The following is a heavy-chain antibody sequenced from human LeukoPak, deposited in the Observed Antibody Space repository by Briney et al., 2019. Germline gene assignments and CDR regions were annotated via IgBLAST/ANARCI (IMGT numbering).Heavy chain of an antibody. D-gene: IGHD5-24*01. Sequence: GGSLRISCAASGFTFSDYYMSWIRQAPGKGLEWVSYISRSGSTIYYADSVKGRFTISRDNAKNSLYLQMNSLRAEDTAVYYCARDGYNSHFDYWGQGTLVTVSS. J-gene: IGHJ4*02. CDR3: ARDGYNSHFDY. CDR1: GFTFSDYY. CDR2: ISRSGSTI. V-gene: IGHV3-11*04.